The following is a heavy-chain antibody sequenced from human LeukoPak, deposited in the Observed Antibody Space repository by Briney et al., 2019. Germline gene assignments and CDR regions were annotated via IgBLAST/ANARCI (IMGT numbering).Heavy chain of an antibody. CDR3: ARDMYYYDSSGYYHNPFDY. J-gene: IGHJ4*02. CDR2: ISSSSSYI. V-gene: IGHV3-21*01. CDR1: GFTFSSYS. D-gene: IGHD3-22*01. Sequence: PGGSLRLSCVASGFTFSSYSMNWVRQAPGKGLEWVSFISSSSSYIYYADSVKGRFTISRDNAKNSLYVEMNSLRAEDTAVYYCARDMYYYDSSGYYHNPFDYWGQGTLVTVSS.